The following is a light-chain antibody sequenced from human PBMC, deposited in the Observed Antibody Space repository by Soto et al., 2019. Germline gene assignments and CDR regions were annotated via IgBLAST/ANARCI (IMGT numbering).Light chain of an antibody. CDR1: SSGVGGYNY. CDR2: DVS. CDR3: SSYTSSSTHNYV. V-gene: IGLV2-14*01. J-gene: IGLJ1*01. Sequence: QSALTQPASVSGSPGQSITISCTGTSSGVGGYNYVSWYQQHPGKAPKLMIYDVSNRPSGVSNRFSGSKSGNTASLTISGLQAEDEADYYCSSYTSSSTHNYVFGTGTKVTVL.